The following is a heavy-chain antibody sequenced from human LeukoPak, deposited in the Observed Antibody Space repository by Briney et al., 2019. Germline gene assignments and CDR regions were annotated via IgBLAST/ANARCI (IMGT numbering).Heavy chain of an antibody. Sequence: ASVKVSCKASGYTFTVYYMHWVRQAPGQGLEWMGWINPNSGGTNYAQKFQGRVTMTRDTSISTAYMELSRLRSDDTAVYYCARGVVVVPAAIGKRGYSYTFDYWGQGTLVTVSS. CDR1: GYTFTVYY. CDR2: INPNSGGT. CDR3: ARGVVVVPAAIGKRGYSYTFDY. J-gene: IGHJ4*02. V-gene: IGHV1-2*02. D-gene: IGHD2-2*01.